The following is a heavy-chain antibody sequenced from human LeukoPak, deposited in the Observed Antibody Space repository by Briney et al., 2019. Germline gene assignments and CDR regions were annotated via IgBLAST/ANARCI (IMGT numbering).Heavy chain of an antibody. J-gene: IGHJ6*02. D-gene: IGHD5-12*01. CDR3: ARDAGNSGYGMDV. V-gene: IGHV3-23*01. Sequence: GGSLRLSCAASGFTFSSYAMSWVRQAPGKGLEWVSAISGSGGSTYYADSVKGRFTISRDNSKNTLYLQMSSLRDEDTAVYYCARDAGNSGYGMDVWGQGTTVTVSS. CDR1: GFTFSSYA. CDR2: ISGSGGST.